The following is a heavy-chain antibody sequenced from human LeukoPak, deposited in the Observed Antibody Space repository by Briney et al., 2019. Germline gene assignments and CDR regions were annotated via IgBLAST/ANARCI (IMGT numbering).Heavy chain of an antibody. Sequence: PSETLSLTCTVSDGSISNYYWSWIRQPPGKGLEWIGLIYYSGSTNYNPSLKSRVTISVDTSNNQFSLKLSSVTTADTAVYYCARVGTVTSFDHWGQGTLVTVSS. CDR1: DGSISNYY. CDR2: IYYSGST. CDR3: ARVGTVTSFDH. D-gene: IGHD4-17*01. J-gene: IGHJ4*02. V-gene: IGHV4-59*01.